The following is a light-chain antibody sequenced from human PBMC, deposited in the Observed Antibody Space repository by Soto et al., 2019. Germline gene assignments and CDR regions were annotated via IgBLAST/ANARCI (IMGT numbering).Light chain of an antibody. V-gene: IGKV4-1*01. Sequence: DIVMTQSPDSLAVSLGERATINCKSSQNILYSSNNKNYLAWYQQKPGQPPKLLIYWASTRESGVPDRFSGSGSGTDFTLTISSLKAEDVAVYYCQQHYGSSGTFGQGTKVEIK. CDR2: WAS. CDR1: QNILYSSNNKNY. CDR3: QQHYGSSGT. J-gene: IGKJ1*01.